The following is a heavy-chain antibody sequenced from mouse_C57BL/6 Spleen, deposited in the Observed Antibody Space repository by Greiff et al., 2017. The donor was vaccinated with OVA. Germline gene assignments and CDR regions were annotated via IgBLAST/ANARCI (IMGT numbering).Heavy chain of an antibody. Sequence: EVKVVESGGGLVKPGGSLKLSCAASGFTFSSYAMSWVRQTPEKRLEWVATISDGGSYTYYQDNVKGRFTISRDNAKNNLYLQISHLKSEDTAMYYCARDGCDNAMDYWGQGTSVTVSS. CDR1: GFTFSSYA. J-gene: IGHJ4*01. CDR2: ISDGGSYT. CDR3: ARDGCDNAMDY. D-gene: IGHD2-13*01. V-gene: IGHV5-4*01.